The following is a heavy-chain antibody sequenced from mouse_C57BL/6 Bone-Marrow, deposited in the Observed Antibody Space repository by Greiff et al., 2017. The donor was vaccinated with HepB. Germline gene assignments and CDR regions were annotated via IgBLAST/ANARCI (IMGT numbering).Heavy chain of an antibody. CDR2: IYPGSGST. V-gene: IGHV1-55*01. CDR3: ARERFTFITTVVATSDY. Sequence: QVQLQQPGAELVKPGASVKMSCKASGYTFTSYWITWVKQRPGQGLEWIGDIYPGSGSTNYNEKFKSKATLTVDTSSGTAYMQLSSLTSEDSAVYYCARERFTFITTVVATSDYWGQGTTLTVSS. CDR1: GYTFTSYW. D-gene: IGHD1-1*01. J-gene: IGHJ2*01.